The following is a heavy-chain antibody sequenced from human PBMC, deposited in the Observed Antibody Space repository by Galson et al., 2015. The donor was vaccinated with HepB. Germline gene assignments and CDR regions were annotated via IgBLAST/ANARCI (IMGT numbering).Heavy chain of an antibody. CDR2: IYWNNDK. CDR3: AHSVNNGYLPFDY. CDR1: GFSLSTTGVG. D-gene: IGHD3-22*01. Sequence: PALVKPTQTLTLTCTFSGFSLSTTGVGVGWIRQPPGKALEWLALIYWNNDKRYSPSLASRLMITEGSSRNQVVLTMTNMDPVDTATYYCAHSVNNGYLPFDYWGLGTLVTVSS. V-gene: IGHV2-5*01. J-gene: IGHJ4*02.